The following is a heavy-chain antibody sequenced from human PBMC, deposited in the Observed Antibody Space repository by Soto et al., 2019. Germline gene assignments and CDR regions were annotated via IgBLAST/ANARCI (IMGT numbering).Heavy chain of an antibody. J-gene: IGHJ4*02. CDR3: ASLDPDHVGHSGDIFDY. D-gene: IGHD5-18*01. Sequence: ASVKVSCKASGGTFSSYTISWVRQAPGQGLEWMGRIIPILGIANYAQKFQGRVTITADKSTSTAYMELSSLRSEDTAVYYCASLDPDHVGHSGDIFDYWGQGTLVTVSS. V-gene: IGHV1-69*02. CDR2: IIPILGIA. CDR1: GGTFSSYT.